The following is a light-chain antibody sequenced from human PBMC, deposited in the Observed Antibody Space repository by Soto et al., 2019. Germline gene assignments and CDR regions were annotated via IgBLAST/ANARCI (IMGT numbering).Light chain of an antibody. CDR1: GSNIVAGYH. J-gene: IGLJ1*01. CDR2: NNN. CDR3: QSYDSRLSAWV. V-gene: IGLV1-40*03. Sequence: QAVVTQPPSVSAAPGRRVTISCTGSGSNIVAGYHVHWYQYLPGTAPKLLIYNNNNRPSGVPDRFSGSKSGASASLAITGLQAEDEADYYCQSYDSRLSAWVFGTGTKLTVL.